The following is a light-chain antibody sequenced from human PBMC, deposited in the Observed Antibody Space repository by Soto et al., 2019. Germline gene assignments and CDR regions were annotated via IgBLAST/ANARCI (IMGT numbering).Light chain of an antibody. V-gene: IGKV1-39*01. CDR2: AAS. CDR3: QQSFSSPPWT. J-gene: IGKJ1*01. Sequence: DIQMTQSPSSLSASVGDSVTITCRASQNIKTYLNWYQQKPGKAPNLLIYAASSLHSGVPSRFSGSGSWNNFTLTISSLQPEDFGTYYWQQSFSSPPWTFGQGTKVEIK. CDR1: QNIKTY.